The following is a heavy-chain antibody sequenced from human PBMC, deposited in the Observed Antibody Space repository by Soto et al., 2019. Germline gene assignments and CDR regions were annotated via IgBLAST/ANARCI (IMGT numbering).Heavy chain of an antibody. V-gene: IGHV3-74*01. CDR2: INSDASST. CDR3: ARGFRSGSYHYYYYALDV. J-gene: IGHJ6*02. CDR1: GFTFNIYW. D-gene: IGHD1-26*01. Sequence: EVQLVESGGGLVQPGGSLRLSCAASGFTFNIYWMHWVRQAPGKGLVWVSRINSDASSTNYADSVKGRVTISRDNAKNTLYLQRTRLRVEDTAVYYWARGFRSGSYHYYYYALDVWGQGTTVTVSS.